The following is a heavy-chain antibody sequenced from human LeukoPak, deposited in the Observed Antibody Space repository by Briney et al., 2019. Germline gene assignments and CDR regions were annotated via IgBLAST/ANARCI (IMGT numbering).Heavy chain of an antibody. CDR2: INPNSGGT. Sequence: ASVKVSCXASEYTFTGYYMHWVRQAPGQGLEWMGRINPNSGGTNYAQKFQGRVTMTRDTSISTAYMELSRLRSDDTAVYYCARASSSWYLGLNWFDPWGQGTLVTVSS. CDR3: ARASSSWYLGLNWFDP. D-gene: IGHD6-13*01. J-gene: IGHJ5*02. CDR1: EYTFTGYY. V-gene: IGHV1-2*06.